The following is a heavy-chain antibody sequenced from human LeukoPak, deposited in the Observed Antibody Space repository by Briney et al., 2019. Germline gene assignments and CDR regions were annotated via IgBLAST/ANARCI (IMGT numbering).Heavy chain of an antibody. V-gene: IGHV3-48*01. CDR1: GFTFSSYS. CDR2: ISSSSSTI. J-gene: IGHJ3*02. Sequence: GGSLRLSCAASGFTFSSYSMNWVRQAPGKGLEWVSYISSSSSTIYYADSVKGRFTISRDNAKNSLYLQMNSLRAEDTAVYYCARVVLRYCDPGAFDIWGQGTMVTVSS. CDR3: ARVVLRYCDPGAFDI. D-gene: IGHD3-9*01.